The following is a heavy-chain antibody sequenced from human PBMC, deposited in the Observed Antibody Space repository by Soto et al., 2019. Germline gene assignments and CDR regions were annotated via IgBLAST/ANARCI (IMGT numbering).Heavy chain of an antibody. D-gene: IGHD2-15*01. V-gene: IGHV3-21*01. J-gene: IGHJ4*02. CDR2: ISSSSTYT. Sequence: GGSLRLSXAASGFTFSTSTMNWVRQAPGQGLEWVSSISSSSTYTYYAASVKGRFTISRDNANNSLYLQMNSLRAEDTAVYYCARVGSPGYCSGGYCPPPDYWGQGTLVTVSS. CDR1: GFTFSTST. CDR3: ARVGSPGYCSGGYCPPPDY.